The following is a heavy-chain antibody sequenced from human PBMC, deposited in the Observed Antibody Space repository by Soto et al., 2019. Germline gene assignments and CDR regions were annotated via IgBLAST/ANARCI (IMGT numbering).Heavy chain of an antibody. CDR3: ARLVQHGKDGDYVEGGWFDP. V-gene: IGHV1-8*01. J-gene: IGHJ5*02. CDR2: MNPNSGNT. D-gene: IGHD4-17*01. Sequence: QVPLVQSGAEVKKPGASVKVSCKASGYTFTSYDINWVRQATGQGLEWMGWMNPNSGNTGYAQKFQGRVTMTRNTSISTAYMELSSLRSEDTAVYYCARLVQHGKDGDYVEGGWFDPWGQGTLVTVSS. CDR1: GYTFTSYD.